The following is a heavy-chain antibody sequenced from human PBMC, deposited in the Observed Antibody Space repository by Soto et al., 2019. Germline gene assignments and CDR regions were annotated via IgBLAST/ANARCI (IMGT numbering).Heavy chain of an antibody. D-gene: IGHD3-10*01. CDR1: GGTVASSHW. CDR3: AREKVTSGGNSYF. V-gene: IGHV4-4*02. Sequence: PSETLSLTCGVSGGTVASSHWWSWVRQSPGGGLEWIGNVYHTGDTNLNPSLHSRVTISVDKSNNQFSLRLNSLTAAGTAVYFVAREKVTSGGNSYF. J-gene: IGHJ2*01. CDR2: VYHTGDT.